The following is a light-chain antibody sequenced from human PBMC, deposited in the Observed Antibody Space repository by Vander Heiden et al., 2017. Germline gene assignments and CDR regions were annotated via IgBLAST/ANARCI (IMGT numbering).Light chain of an antibody. CDR3: CSYAGSYTLV. V-gene: IGLV2-11*01. CDR1: SSDVGGYNY. CDR2: DVS. J-gene: IGLJ2*01. Sequence: GQSVTISCTATSSDVGGYNYVSWYQQHPGKAPKLMIYDVSKRPSGVPDRFSGSKSGNTASLTISGLQAEDEADYYCCSYAGSYTLVFGGGTKLTVL.